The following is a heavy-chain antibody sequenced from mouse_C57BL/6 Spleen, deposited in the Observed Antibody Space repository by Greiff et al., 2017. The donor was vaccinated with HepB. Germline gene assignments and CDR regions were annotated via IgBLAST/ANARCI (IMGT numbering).Heavy chain of an antibody. D-gene: IGHD3-3*01. J-gene: IGHJ1*03. V-gene: IGHV5-4*01. CDR1: GFTFSSYA. CDR2: ISDGGSYT. Sequence: DVMLVESGGGLVKPGGSLKLSCAASGFTFSSYAMSWVRQTPEKRLEWVATISDGGSYTYYPDNVKGRFTISRDNAKNNLYLQMSHLKSEDTAMYYCARDEGTRRYFDVWGTGTTVTVSS. CDR3: ARDEGTRRYFDV.